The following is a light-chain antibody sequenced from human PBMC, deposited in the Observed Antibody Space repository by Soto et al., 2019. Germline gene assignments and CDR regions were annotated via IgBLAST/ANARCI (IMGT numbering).Light chain of an antibody. CDR2: GAS. J-gene: IGKJ1*01. CDR1: QSISGN. Sequence: EIVMTQSPATLPVSPGEGGTLSCRASQSISGNLAWYQQKPGQAPRLLTYGASTRATGIPARFSGSGSGTEFTLTISSLQSEDFAVYYCQQYNNWPRTFGQGTKVDIK. V-gene: IGKV3-15*01. CDR3: QQYNNWPRT.